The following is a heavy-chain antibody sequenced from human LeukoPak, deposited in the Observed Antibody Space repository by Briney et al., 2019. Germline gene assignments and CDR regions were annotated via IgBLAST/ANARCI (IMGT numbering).Heavy chain of an antibody. V-gene: IGHV3-48*01. CDR2: ISSSSSSSI. CDR1: GFTFSRFG. CDR3: ARDIGSGWYYYYYGMDV. Sequence: PGGSLRLSCAASGFTFSRFGMNWVRQAPGKGLEWVSYISSSSSSSIYYADSVKGRFTISRDNSKNTLYLQMNSLRAEDTAVYYCARDIGSGWYYYYYGMDVWGQGTTVTVSS. J-gene: IGHJ6*02. D-gene: IGHD6-19*01.